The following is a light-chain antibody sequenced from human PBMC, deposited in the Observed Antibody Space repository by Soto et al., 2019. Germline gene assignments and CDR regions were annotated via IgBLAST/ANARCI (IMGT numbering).Light chain of an antibody. CDR2: DVS. CDR3: CSYAGSYIQYV. Sequence: QSVLTQPRSVSGSPGQSVTLSCTGTSSDIGNYDYVSWYQQHPGMAPKLIIYDVSKRPSGVPDRFSGSKSGNTASLTISGLQAEDEVDYYCCSYAGSYIQYVFGTGTKVTVL. V-gene: IGLV2-11*01. CDR1: SSDIGNYDY. J-gene: IGLJ1*01.